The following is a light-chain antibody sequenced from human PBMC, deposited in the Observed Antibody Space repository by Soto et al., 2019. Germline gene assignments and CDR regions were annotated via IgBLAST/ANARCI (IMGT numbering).Light chain of an antibody. CDR1: QSVSSY. J-gene: IGKJ1*01. V-gene: IGKV3-11*01. Sequence: EIVLTQSHATLSLSPGERATLSCRASQSVSSYLAWYQQKPGQAPRLLIYDASNRATGIPARFSGSGSGTDFTLTISSLEPEDFAVYYCQQRSNWPPWTFGQGTKVDIK. CDR3: QQRSNWPPWT. CDR2: DAS.